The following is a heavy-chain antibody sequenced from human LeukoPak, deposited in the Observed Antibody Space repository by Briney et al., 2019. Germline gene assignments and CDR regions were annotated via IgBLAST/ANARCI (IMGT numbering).Heavy chain of an antibody. CDR3: ARRGYQYYYDSSGYSDYYYYMDV. CDR1: GYTFTGYY. V-gene: IGHV1-2*02. Sequence: GASVKVSGKASGYTFTGYYMHWVRQAPGQGLEWMGWINPNSGGTNYAQKFQGRVTMTRDTSISTAYMELSRLRSDDMAVYYCARRGYQYYYDSSGYSDYYYYMDVWGKGTTVTISS. J-gene: IGHJ6*03. D-gene: IGHD3-22*01. CDR2: INPNSGGT.